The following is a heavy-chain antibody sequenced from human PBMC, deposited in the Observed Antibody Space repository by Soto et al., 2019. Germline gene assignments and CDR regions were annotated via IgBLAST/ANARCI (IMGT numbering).Heavy chain of an antibody. CDR2: ITPIVGTA. Sequence: QVQLVQSGAEVKKPGSSVKVSCKASGGTFSSYAISWVRQAPGQGLEWMGGITPIVGTADYAQKFQGRVTITADESTSTAYMELSSLRSEDTAVYYCASSRLGGTGYYYGMDVWGQGPTVTVSS. D-gene: IGHD3-16*01. V-gene: IGHV1-69*12. CDR1: GGTFSSYA. CDR3: ASSRLGGTGYYYGMDV. J-gene: IGHJ6*02.